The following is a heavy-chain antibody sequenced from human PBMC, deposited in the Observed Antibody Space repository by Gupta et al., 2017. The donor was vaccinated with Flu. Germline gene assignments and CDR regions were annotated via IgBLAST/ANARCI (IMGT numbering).Heavy chain of an antibody. CDR1: GGSISSGGYY. V-gene: IGHV4-31*03. CDR2: IYYSGST. CDR3: AREDSSSSSYYYGMDV. Sequence: QVQLQESGPGLVKPSQTLSLTCTVSGGSISSGGYYWSRIRQHPGKGLEWIGYIYYSGSTYYNPSLKSRVTISVDTSKNQFSLKLSSVTAADTAVYYCAREDSSSSSYYYGMDVWGQGTTVTVSS. D-gene: IGHD6-6*01. J-gene: IGHJ6*02.